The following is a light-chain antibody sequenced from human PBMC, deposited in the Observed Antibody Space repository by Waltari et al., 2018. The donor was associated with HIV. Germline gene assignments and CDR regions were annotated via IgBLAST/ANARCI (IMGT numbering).Light chain of an antibody. CDR1: SGDVGGYTF. V-gene: IGLV2-14*03. Sequence: QSALTPPASVSGSLGQSITISCTGTSGDVGGYTFVLWSEQHPGKAPKLIIYNVKSRPSGVSIRFSGSRSANTASLTISGLQAEDEADYLCCSYTSSGPRYVLFGGGTRLTVL. J-gene: IGLJ2*01. CDR3: CSYTSSGPRYVL. CDR2: NVK.